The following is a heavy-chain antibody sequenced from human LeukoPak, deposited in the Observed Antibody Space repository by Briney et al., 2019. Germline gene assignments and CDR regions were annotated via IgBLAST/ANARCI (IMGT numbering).Heavy chain of an antibody. Sequence: PGGSLRLSCAASEFTVSTNYMSWVRQAPGKGLEWVSVIYSGGSTYYAESVKGRFTISRDNSKNTLYLQMNSLRAEDTAMYYCARVIVGRQLDYFDYWGQGTLVTVSS. CDR3: ARVIVGRQLDYFDY. D-gene: IGHD1-26*01. CDR2: IYSGGST. J-gene: IGHJ4*02. V-gene: IGHV3-66*01. CDR1: EFTVSTNY.